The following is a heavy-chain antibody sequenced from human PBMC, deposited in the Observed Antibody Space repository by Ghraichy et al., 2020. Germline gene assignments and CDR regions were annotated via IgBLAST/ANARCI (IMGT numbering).Heavy chain of an antibody. J-gene: IGHJ3*02. V-gene: IGHV4-38-2*02. Sequence: SETLSLTCTVSGYSISSGYYWGWIRQPPGKGLEWIGSIYHSGSTYYNPSLKSRVTISVDTSKNQFSLKLSSVTAADTAVYYCARDPGDSSGYAVSDAFDIWGQGTMVTVSS. D-gene: IGHD3-22*01. CDR1: GYSISSGYY. CDR3: ARDPGDSSGYAVSDAFDI. CDR2: IYHSGST.